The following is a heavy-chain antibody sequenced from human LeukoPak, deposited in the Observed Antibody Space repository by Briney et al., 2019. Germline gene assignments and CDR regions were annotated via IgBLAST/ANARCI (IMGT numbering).Heavy chain of an antibody. J-gene: IGHJ4*02. CDR2: IYYSGST. Sequence: KPSETLSLTCTVSGGSISSYYWSWIRQPPGKGLEWIGYIYYSGSTNYNPSLKSRVTISVDTSKNQFSLKLSSVTAADTAVYYCARARYGYALNFDYWGQGTLVTVSS. D-gene: IGHD5-18*01. CDR1: GGSISSYY. V-gene: IGHV4-59*01. CDR3: ARARYGYALNFDY.